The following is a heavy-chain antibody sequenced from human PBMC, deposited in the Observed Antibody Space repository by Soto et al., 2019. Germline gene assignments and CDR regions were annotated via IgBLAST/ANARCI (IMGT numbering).Heavy chain of an antibody. CDR2: IYYSGST. CDR3: ARVDYTNYWFDP. D-gene: IGHD4-4*01. Sequence: SETLSLTCTFSVVSISSGDYYCSWIRQPPGKGLEWIGYIYYSGSTYYNPSLKSRVTISVDTSKNQFSLKLSSVTAADTAVYYCARVDYTNYWFDPWGQGTLVTVSS. J-gene: IGHJ5*02. CDR1: VVSISSGDYY. V-gene: IGHV4-30-4*01.